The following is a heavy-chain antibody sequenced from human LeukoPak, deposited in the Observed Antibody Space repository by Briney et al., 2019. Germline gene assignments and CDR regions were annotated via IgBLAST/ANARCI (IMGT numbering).Heavy chain of an antibody. J-gene: IGHJ3*02. CDR2: ISGSGGST. D-gene: IGHD3-22*01. CDR3: ARESEIVVARDAFAS. CDR1: GFTFSSYA. Sequence: GGSLRLSCAASGFTFSSYAMSWVRQAPGKGLEWVSAISGSGGSTYYADSVEGRFTISRDNAKNSVFLQMNSVRAEDTAVYYCARESEIVVARDAFASWGHSTLVTYSS. V-gene: IGHV3-23*01.